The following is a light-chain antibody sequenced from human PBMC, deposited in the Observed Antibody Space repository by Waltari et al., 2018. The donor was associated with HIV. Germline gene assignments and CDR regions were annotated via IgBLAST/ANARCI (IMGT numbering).Light chain of an antibody. J-gene: IGKJ2*01. CDR3: QQYYSTPYT. CDR1: QSLLYSSNKKNY. CDR2: WAS. Sequence: DIVMTQSPESLTVSLGERATINCKSSQSLLYSSNKKNYLAWYQQKPGQPPKLLIYWASTRESGVPYRFSARVSGTDFTLTIGSLHAGDAAVYYCQQYYSTPYTFGQGTKLEIK. V-gene: IGKV4-1*01.